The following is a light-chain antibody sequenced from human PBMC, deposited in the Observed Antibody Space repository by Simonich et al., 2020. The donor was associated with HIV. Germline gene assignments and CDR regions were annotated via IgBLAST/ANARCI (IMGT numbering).Light chain of an antibody. CDR1: QSVLHSSNNKNY. J-gene: IGKJ2*01. V-gene: IGKV4-1*01. CDR3: QQYYSDTYT. Sequence: IVMTQSPDSLAVSLGERATINCKSSQSVLHSSNNKNYLAWYQQKPGQPPKLLIYWASTRESGVPDRSSGSGSGTDFTLTISSLQAEDVAVYYCQQYYSDTYTFGQGTKLAIK. CDR2: WAS.